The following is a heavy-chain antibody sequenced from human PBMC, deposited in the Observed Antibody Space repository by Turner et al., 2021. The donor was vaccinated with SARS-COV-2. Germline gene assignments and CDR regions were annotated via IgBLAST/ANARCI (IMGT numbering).Heavy chain of an antibody. CDR1: SGSISSSAYY. CDR2: FFYSGST. CDR3: ARQVSILGRWLAAFDS. D-gene: IGHD6-19*01. J-gene: IGHJ4*02. V-gene: IGHV4-39*01. Sequence: QLQLQESGPGLVKPSETLSLTCTVSSGSISSSAYYWGWIRQPPGKGLEWIGSFFYSGSTYYSPSLKSRITISVDTSKNQFSLNLSSVTAADTAVYYCARQVSILGRWLAAFDSWGQGTLVTVSS.